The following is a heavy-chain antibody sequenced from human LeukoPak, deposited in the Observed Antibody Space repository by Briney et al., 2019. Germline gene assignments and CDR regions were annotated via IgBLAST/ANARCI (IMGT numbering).Heavy chain of an antibody. CDR2: IYYSGST. J-gene: IGHJ3*02. V-gene: IGHV4-39*07. CDR3: ARWIAAAGTPDDAFDI. Sequence: SETLSLTCTVSGGSISSSSYYWGWIRQPPGKGLEWIGSIYYSGSTYYNPSLKSRVTISVDTSKNQFSLKLSSVTAADTAVYYCARWIAAAGTPDDAFDIWGQGTMVTVSS. D-gene: IGHD6-13*01. CDR1: GGSISSSSYY.